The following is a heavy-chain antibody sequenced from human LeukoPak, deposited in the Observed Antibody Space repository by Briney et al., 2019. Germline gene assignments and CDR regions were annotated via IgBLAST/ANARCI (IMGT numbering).Heavy chain of an antibody. V-gene: IGHV7-4-1*02. CDR2: INTNTGNP. J-gene: IGHJ4*02. Sequence: ASVKVSCKASGYSFTSYGMNWVRQAPGQGLEWMGWINTNTGNPTYAQGFTGRFVFSLDTSVSTAYLQISSLKAEDTAVYYCARVLAMIRGAPFDYWGQGTLVTVSS. CDR1: GYSFTSYG. D-gene: IGHD3-10*01. CDR3: ARVLAMIRGAPFDY.